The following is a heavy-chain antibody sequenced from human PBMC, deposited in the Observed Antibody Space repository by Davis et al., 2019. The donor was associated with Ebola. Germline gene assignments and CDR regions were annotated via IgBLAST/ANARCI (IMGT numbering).Heavy chain of an antibody. Sequence: PSETLSLTCAVSGGSISSSNWWSWVRQPPGKGLEWIGEIYHSGSTNYNPSLKSRVTISVDKSKNQFSLKLSSVTAADTAVYYCASRGFTIFGVVGWFDPWGQGTLVTVSS. J-gene: IGHJ5*02. CDR3: ASRGFTIFGVVGWFDP. D-gene: IGHD3-3*01. CDR2: IYHSGST. CDR1: GGSISSSNW. V-gene: IGHV4-4*02.